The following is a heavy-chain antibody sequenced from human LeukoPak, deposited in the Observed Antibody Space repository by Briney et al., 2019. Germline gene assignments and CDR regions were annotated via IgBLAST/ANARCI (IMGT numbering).Heavy chain of an antibody. Sequence: GGSLRLSCAASGFTFSSYSMNWVRQAPGKELEWFSSISSSSSYIYYADSVKGRFTISRDNAKNSLYLQMNSLRAEDTAVYYCARDAEHSNSSLGYWGQGTLVTVSS. CDR1: GFTFSSYS. CDR3: ARDAEHSNSSLGY. V-gene: IGHV3-21*01. D-gene: IGHD6-6*01. CDR2: ISSSSSYI. J-gene: IGHJ4*02.